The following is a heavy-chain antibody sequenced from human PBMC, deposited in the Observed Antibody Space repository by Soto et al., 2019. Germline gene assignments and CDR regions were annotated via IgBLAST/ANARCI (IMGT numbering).Heavy chain of an antibody. CDR3: ARHEVAVLSGYCSGGSCRMQMWFDP. Sequence: SETLSLTCTVSGGSISSYYWSWIRQPPGKGLEWIGYIYYSGSTNYNPSLKSRVTISVDTSKNQFSLKLSSVTAADTAVYYCARHEVAVLSGYCSGGSCRMQMWFDPWGQGTLVTVSS. CDR2: IYYSGST. CDR1: GGSISSYY. J-gene: IGHJ5*02. D-gene: IGHD2-15*01. V-gene: IGHV4-59*08.